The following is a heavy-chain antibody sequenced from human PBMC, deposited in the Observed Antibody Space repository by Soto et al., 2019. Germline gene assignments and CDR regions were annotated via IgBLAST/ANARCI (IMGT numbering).Heavy chain of an antibody. CDR3: ALVLSQGNRCYLPCFQ. CDR1: GAAPSRDDYF. V-gene: IGHV4-30-4*01. CDR2: VYYSGSA. J-gene: IGHJ1*01. Sequence: SEALSLNRTVSGAAPSRDDYFWCWIRQHPGKGLEWSGDVYYSGSADHNPSLKRRVTIPVDTSHPHFSQKLTPVTAADTAVYYFALVLSQGNRCYLPCFQ. D-gene: IGHD3-10*02.